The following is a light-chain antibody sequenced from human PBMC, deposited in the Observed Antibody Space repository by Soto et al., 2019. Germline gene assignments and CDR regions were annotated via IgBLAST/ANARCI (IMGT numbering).Light chain of an antibody. J-gene: IGKJ5*01. CDR3: QQANSFPIT. V-gene: IGKV1-39*01. CDR2: AAS. CDR1: RSISSY. Sequence: DIQMTQSPSSLSASVGDRVTITCRASRSISSYLNWYQQKPGIAPKLLIYAASSLQSGVPSRFSGSGSGTDFTLTISSLQPEDFATYYCQQANSFPITFGQGTRLEIK.